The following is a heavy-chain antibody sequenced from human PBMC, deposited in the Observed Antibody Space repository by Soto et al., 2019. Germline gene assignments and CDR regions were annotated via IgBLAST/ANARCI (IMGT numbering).Heavy chain of an antibody. Sequence: ASVKVSCKTSGGIFKNFDIGWVRQSPGQGLEWMGEIIPLFNATNYAQKFRGRVTVTADESTRTAYMELTRLTYDDPAVYFCAINAERNAQKFDFWGQGTLVTVSS. CDR3: AINAERNAQKFDF. CDR2: IIPLFNAT. D-gene: IGHD2-2*01. V-gene: IGHV1-69*13. J-gene: IGHJ4*02. CDR1: GGIFKNFD.